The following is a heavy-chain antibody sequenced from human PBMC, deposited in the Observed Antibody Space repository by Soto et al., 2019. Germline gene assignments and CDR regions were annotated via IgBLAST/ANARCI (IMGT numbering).Heavy chain of an antibody. D-gene: IGHD1-7*01. CDR1: GYSFTIYW. Sequence: AESRKISCKGSGYSFTIYWIGWVRQRPGKGLEWMGIIYPGDSDTRYSPSFQGQVTISADKSISTAYLQWSSLKASDTAMYYCATSQLELLGGYYFDYWGQGTLVTVSS. CDR3: ATSQLELLGGYYFDY. V-gene: IGHV5-51*01. CDR2: IYPGDSDT. J-gene: IGHJ4*02.